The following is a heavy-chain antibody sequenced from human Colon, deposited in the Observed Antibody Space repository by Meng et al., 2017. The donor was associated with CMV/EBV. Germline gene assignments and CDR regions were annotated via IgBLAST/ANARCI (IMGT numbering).Heavy chain of an antibody. D-gene: IGHD1-1*01. CDR2: IYYSGST. CDR1: GGSISSGGYY. CDR3: ASAPLEPHYYYGLDV. J-gene: IGHJ6*02. Sequence: LRLSCTVSGGSISSGGYYWSWIRQHPGKGLEWIGYIYYSGSTYYNPSLKSRVTISVDTSKNQFSLKLSSVTAADTAVYYCASAPLEPHYYYGLDVWGQGTTVTVSS. V-gene: IGHV4-31*03.